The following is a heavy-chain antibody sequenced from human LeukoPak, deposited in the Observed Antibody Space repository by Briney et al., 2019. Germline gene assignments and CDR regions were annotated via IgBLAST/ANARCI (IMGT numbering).Heavy chain of an antibody. CDR2: TTAYNGNT. CDR3: ARDPLGYSSSRGAWDY. D-gene: IGHD6-13*01. Sequence: ASVKVSCKASGYTFSNYGLGWIRQAPGQGLEWMGWTTAYNGNTYYAQKLQGRVTMTTDTSTSTAYMELRSLRSDDTAIYYCARDPLGYSSSRGAWDYWGQGTLVTVSS. CDR1: GYTFSNYG. J-gene: IGHJ4*02. V-gene: IGHV1-18*01.